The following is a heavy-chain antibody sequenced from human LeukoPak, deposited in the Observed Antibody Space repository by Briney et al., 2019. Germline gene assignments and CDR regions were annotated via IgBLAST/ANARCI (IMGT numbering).Heavy chain of an antibody. CDR2: IYHSGST. V-gene: IGHV4-59*08. Sequence: SEALSLTCTVSGGSISSYYWSWIRQPPGKGLEWIGYIYHSGSTNYNPSLKSRVTISVDKSKNQFSLKLSSVTAADTAVYYCARGEGGVGTVLWFGETNWGQGTLVTVSS. J-gene: IGHJ4*02. CDR1: GGSISSYY. D-gene: IGHD3-10*01. CDR3: ARGEGGVGTVLWFGETN.